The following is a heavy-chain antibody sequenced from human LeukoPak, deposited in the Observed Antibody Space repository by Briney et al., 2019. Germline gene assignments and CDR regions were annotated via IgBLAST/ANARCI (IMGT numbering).Heavy chain of an antibody. D-gene: IGHD3-10*01. J-gene: IGHJ4*02. CDR2: IYSGGST. V-gene: IGHV3-66*01. Sequence: AGGSLRLSCAASGFIVSSNYMSWVRQAPGKGLEWVSVIYSGGSTYYADSVKGRFTISRDNSKNTLYLQMNSLRAEDTAVYYCASILRSSSGYYFDYWGQGTLVTVSS. CDR1: GFIVSSNY. CDR3: ASILRSSSGYYFDY.